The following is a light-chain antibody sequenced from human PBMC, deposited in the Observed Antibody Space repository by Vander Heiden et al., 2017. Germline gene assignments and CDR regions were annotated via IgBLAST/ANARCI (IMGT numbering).Light chain of an antibody. Sequence: DIQMTQSPSSLSASVGDRVTITCRASQSVSINLNWYQQKPGKAPKFLIYVASSLQSGVPSRFSGSGSGTDFTLTISSLQPEDFATYYCQQSDSPPYTFGQGTKMEIK. CDR2: VAS. J-gene: IGKJ2*01. CDR1: QSVSIN. V-gene: IGKV1-39*01. CDR3: QQSDSPPYT.